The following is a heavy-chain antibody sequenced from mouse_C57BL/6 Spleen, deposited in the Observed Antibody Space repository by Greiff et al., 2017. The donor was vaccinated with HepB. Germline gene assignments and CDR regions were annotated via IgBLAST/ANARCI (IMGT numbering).Heavy chain of an antibody. Sequence: EVKLMESGGGLVKPGGSLKLSCAASGFTFSSYAMSWVRQTPEKRLEWVATISDGGSYTYYPDNVKGRFTISRDNAKNNLYLQMSHLKSEDTAMYYCARDWDEDYWGQGTTLTVSS. V-gene: IGHV5-4*01. CDR3: ARDWDEDY. J-gene: IGHJ2*01. CDR1: GFTFSSYA. CDR2: ISDGGSYT. D-gene: IGHD4-1*01.